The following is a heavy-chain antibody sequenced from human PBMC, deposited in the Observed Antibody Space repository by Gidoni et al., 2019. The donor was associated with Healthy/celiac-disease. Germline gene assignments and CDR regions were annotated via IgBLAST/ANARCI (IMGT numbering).Heavy chain of an antibody. J-gene: IGHJ6*02. Sequence: EVQLLESGGGLVQPGGSLRRSCAASGFTFSSYAMSWVRQAPGKGLEWVSAISGSGGSTYYADSVKGRFTISRDNSKNTLYLQMNSLRAEDTAVYYCAKGPDNWNDLYYYYGMDVWGQGTTVTVSS. V-gene: IGHV3-23*01. D-gene: IGHD1-1*01. CDR3: AKGPDNWNDLYYYYGMDV. CDR1: GFTFSSYA. CDR2: ISGSGGST.